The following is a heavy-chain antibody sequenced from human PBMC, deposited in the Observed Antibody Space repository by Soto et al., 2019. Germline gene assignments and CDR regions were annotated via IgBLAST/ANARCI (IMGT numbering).Heavy chain of an antibody. CDR3: ARELVFFGSGNYNPHYYYDMDV. J-gene: IGHJ6*02. V-gene: IGHV1-69*04. Sequence: SVKVSCKASGGTFRNYSFTWVRQAPGQGLVWMGRIIPILDMANYAQNFQGRVSITADKATSTAYMDLNSLTTDDTAVYYCARELVFFGSGNYNPHYYYDMDVWGQGTTVTVSS. D-gene: IGHD3-10*01. CDR2: IIPILDMA. CDR1: GGTFRNYS.